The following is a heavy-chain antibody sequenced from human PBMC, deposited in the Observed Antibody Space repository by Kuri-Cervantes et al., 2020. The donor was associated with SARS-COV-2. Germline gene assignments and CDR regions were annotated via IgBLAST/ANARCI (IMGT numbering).Heavy chain of an antibody. CDR1: GGSISSSSND. J-gene: IGHJ4*02. CDR2: ISYSGSS. D-gene: IGHD3-16*02. Sequence: SETLSLTCTVSGGSISSSSNDWGWVRQSPGKGLGWIGSISYSGSSNSNPSLKSRVTISVDTSKNQFSLKLSSVTAADTAVYYCARLRLRLGELSHDYWGQGTLVTVSS. V-gene: IGHV4-39*07. CDR3: ARLRLRLGELSHDY.